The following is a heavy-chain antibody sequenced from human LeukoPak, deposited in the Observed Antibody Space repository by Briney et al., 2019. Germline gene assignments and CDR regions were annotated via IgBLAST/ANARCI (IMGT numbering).Heavy chain of an antibody. CDR2: IYTSGST. Sequence: PSETLSLTCTVSGGSISSSYWSWIRQPAGKGLEWIGRIYTSGSTNYNPSLQSRVTISVDTSKNQFSLKLSSVTAADTDVYYCARAVAAAECLFDYWGQGTLVTVSS. V-gene: IGHV4-4*07. J-gene: IGHJ4*02. CDR3: ARAVAAAECLFDY. CDR1: GGSISSSY. D-gene: IGHD6-13*01.